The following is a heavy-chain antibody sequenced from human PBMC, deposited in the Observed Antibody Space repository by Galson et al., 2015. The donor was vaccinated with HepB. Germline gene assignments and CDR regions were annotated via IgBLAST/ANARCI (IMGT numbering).Heavy chain of an antibody. CDR2: INSDGSST. V-gene: IGHV3-74*01. Sequence: SLRLSCAASGFTFSKYWMYWVRHAPGKGLVWVSRINSDGSSTTYADSVKGRFTVSRDNAKNTLYLQMNSLGVEDTAVYYCASLVAYYYSGMDVWGEGTTVTVSS. D-gene: IGHD2-15*01. CDR1: GFTFSKYW. J-gene: IGHJ6*04. CDR3: ASLVAYYYSGMDV.